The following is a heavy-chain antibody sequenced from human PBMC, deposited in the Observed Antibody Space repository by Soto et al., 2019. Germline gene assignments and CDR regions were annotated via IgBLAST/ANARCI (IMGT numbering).Heavy chain of an antibody. CDR1: GFIFSKYI. Sequence: PGGSLRLSCGASGFIFSKYIMNWVRHAPGKGLEWLSYISSNSVTIYYADSVRGRFTIFRDNAKNSLYLQMNSLRDEDTAVYYCAREDILGTRSFDYWGQGALVTVSS. V-gene: IGHV3-48*02. CDR2: ISSNSVTI. CDR3: AREDILGTRSFDY. J-gene: IGHJ4*02. D-gene: IGHD1-26*01.